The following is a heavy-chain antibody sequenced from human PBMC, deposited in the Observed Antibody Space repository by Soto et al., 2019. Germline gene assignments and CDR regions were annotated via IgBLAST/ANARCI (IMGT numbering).Heavy chain of an antibody. D-gene: IGHD1-26*01. CDR2: MNPNSGDT. J-gene: IGHJ4*02. V-gene: IGHV1-8*01. Sequence: ASVYGSCKASGYRFTSYDMHWVRQATGHGLEWMGWMNPNSGDTEYAQKFQGRVTMTRDTSTRIAYMELSSLTSEDTAVYYCARVGFQVGARIDGWGQGTLVTVSS. CDR3: ARVGFQVGARIDG. CDR1: GYRFTSYD.